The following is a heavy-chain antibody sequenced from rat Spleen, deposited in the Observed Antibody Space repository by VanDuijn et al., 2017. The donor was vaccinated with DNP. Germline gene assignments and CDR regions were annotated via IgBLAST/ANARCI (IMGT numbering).Heavy chain of an antibody. J-gene: IGHJ1*01. Sequence: EVQLVESGGGLVRPGRSLKLSCAASGFTFNNYDMAWVRQAPTKGLEWVASISPSGGNTYYRDSVKGRLTISRDNAKNTQYLQMDSLRSEDTATYYCARRGQLPYWYFDFWGPGTMVTVSS. D-gene: IGHD1-10*01. CDR1: GFTFNNYD. CDR2: ISPSGGNT. CDR3: ARRGQLPYWYFDF. V-gene: IGHV5S13*01.